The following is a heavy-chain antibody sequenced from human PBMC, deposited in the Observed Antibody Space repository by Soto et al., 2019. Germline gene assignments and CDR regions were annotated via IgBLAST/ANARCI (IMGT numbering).Heavy chain of an antibody. J-gene: IGHJ6*02. CDR3: AREFTGVYYGMDV. D-gene: IGHD3-10*01. CDR1: GGSISSGDYY. Sequence: SETLSLTCTVSGGSISSGDYYWSWIRQPPGKGLEWIGYIYYSGSTYYNPSLKSRVTISVDTSKNQFSLKLSSVTATDTAVYYCAREFTGVYYGMDVWGQGTTVTSP. V-gene: IGHV4-30-4*01. CDR2: IYYSGST.